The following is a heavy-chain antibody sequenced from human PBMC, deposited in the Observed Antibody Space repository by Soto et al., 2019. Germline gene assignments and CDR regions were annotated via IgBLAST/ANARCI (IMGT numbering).Heavy chain of an antibody. J-gene: IGHJ5*01. V-gene: IGHV4-59*12. CDR1: SGSISEYY. Sequence: SETLSLTCTVSSGSISEYYWSWIRQSPGKGLEWIGYIFYSGTTNYSPSLKSRVTLSLDRSKKQISLTLASATAADTAVYYCAASYWHYVGRFDSRAPRTPVTGSS. CDR3: AASYWHYVGRFDS. D-gene: IGHD1-7*01. CDR2: IFYSGTT.